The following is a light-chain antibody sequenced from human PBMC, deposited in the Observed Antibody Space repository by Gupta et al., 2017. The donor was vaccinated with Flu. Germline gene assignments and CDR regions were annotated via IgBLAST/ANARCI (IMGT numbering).Light chain of an antibody. CDR1: QRVSSSY. CDR3: QQYGRG. V-gene: IGKV3-20*01. J-gene: IGKJ2*03. CDR2: GAS. Sequence: QSAGTLCLSPGERATLSCRASQRVSSSYFDWYQQKPGQAPRLLIYGASSRATGIPDRCSGSGSGTDFTLTISRLEPEDFAVYYCQQYGRGFGQGTKLEIK.